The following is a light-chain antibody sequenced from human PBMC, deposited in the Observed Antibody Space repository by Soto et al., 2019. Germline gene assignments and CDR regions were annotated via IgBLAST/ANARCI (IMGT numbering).Light chain of an antibody. J-gene: IGLJ1*01. CDR2: EVS. CDR3: ISFTSSSTFA. V-gene: IGLV2-14*01. Sequence: QSALTQPASVSGSPGQSITISCTGTSSDVGGYNYVSWYQQHPGKAPKLMINEVSNRPSGVSNRFSGSKSGNTASLTVSGLQAEDEADYYCISFTSSSTFAFGTGTKVTVL. CDR1: SSDVGGYNY.